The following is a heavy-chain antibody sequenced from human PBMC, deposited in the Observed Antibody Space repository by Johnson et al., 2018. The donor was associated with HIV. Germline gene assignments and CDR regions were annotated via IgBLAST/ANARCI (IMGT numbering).Heavy chain of an antibody. CDR2: ISYDGSNK. CDR1: GFTFSSYA. CDR3: ARGGGYSIADPSDAFDI. Sequence: QVQLVESGGGVVQPGRSLRLSCAASGFTFSSYAMHWVRQAPGKGLEWVAVISYDGSNKYYADSVKGRFTISRDNSKNTLYLQMNSLRAEYTAVYYCARGGGYSIADPSDAFDIWGQGTMVTVSS. V-gene: IGHV3-30-3*01. J-gene: IGHJ3*02. D-gene: IGHD6-6*01.